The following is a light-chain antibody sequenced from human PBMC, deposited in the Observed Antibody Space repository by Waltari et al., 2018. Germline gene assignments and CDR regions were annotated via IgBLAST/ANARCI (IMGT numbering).Light chain of an antibody. CDR3: AAWDDSLNGHWV. V-gene: IGLV1-44*01. CDR2: SKN. CDR1: SSNIGRNT. Sequence: QSVLTQPPSASGTPGQRVTISCSGSSSNIGRNTVNWYQQLPGTAPKLLIYSKNQRPSGGPDRFSGSKSGTSASLAISGLQSEDEADYYCAAWDDSLNGHWVFGGGTKLTVL. J-gene: IGLJ3*02.